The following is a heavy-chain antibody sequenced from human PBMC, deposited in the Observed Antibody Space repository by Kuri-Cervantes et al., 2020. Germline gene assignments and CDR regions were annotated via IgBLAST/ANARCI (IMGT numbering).Heavy chain of an antibody. CDR3: ARVRYSGSFHPFDAFDI. Sequence: SCAVSGGSISSGGYSWSWIRQPPGKGLEWIGYIYHSGSTYYNPSLKSRVTISVDTSKNQFSLKLSSVTAADTAVYYCARVRYSGSFHPFDAFDIWGQGTMVTVSS. D-gene: IGHD1-26*01. CDR2: IYHSGST. CDR1: GGSISSGGYS. J-gene: IGHJ3*02. V-gene: IGHV4-30-2*01.